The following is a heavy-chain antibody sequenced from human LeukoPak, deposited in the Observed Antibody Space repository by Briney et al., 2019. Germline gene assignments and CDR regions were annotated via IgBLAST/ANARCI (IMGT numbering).Heavy chain of an antibody. V-gene: IGHV3-30*18. CDR3: AKGWRMSDP. J-gene: IGHJ5*02. CDR2: ISYDGSDK. Sequence: GGSLSLSCAASGFTFSNYGMHWVRQAPGKGLEWVAVISYDGSDKYYADSVKGRFTISRDNSKNTLYLQMNSLRAEDTAVYYCAKGWRMSDPWGQGTLVTVSS. D-gene: IGHD1-1*01. CDR1: GFTFSNYG.